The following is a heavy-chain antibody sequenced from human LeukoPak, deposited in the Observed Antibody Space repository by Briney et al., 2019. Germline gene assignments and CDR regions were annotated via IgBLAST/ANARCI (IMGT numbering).Heavy chain of an antibody. CDR1: GGSISSGGYY. Sequence: SQTLSLTCTVSGGSISSGGYYWSWIRQHPGKGLEWIGYIYYSGSTYYNPSLKSRVTISVDTSKNQFSLKLSSVTAADTAVYYCARGVLWFGELLDGYYFDYWGQGTLVTVSS. V-gene: IGHV4-31*03. D-gene: IGHD3-10*01. CDR3: ARGVLWFGELLDGYYFDY. J-gene: IGHJ4*02. CDR2: IYYSGST.